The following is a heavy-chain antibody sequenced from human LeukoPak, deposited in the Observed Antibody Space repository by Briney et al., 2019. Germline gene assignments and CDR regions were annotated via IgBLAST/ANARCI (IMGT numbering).Heavy chain of an antibody. CDR1: GFTFSNYW. J-gene: IGHJ4*02. CDR3: ATAGNYRFDY. Sequence: GGSLRLSCAASGFTFSNYWVHWVRQAPGKGPVWVSRINPDGSTINYADSVKGRFTISRDNAKNTLYLQMNSLRAEDTAVYYCATAGNYRFDYWGQGTLVTVSS. V-gene: IGHV3-74*01. CDR2: INPDGSTI. D-gene: IGHD1-7*01.